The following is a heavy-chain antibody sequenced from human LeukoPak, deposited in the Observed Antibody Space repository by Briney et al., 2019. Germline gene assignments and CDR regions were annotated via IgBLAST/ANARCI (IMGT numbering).Heavy chain of an antibody. CDR1: GFTFSNAW. CDR2: IRSKTDGGTT. D-gene: IGHD1-26*01. CDR3: TTAELLYSGSYPFDY. V-gene: IGHV3-15*01. J-gene: IGHJ4*02. Sequence: GGSLRLSCAASGFTFSNAWMSWVRQAPGKGLEWFGRIRSKTDGGTTDYAAPVKGRFTISRDDSKNTLYLQMNSLKTEDTAVYYCTTAELLYSGSYPFDYWGQGTLVTVSS.